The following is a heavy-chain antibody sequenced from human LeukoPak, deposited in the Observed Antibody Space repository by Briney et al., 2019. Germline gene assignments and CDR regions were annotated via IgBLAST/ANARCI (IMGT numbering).Heavy chain of an antibody. CDR1: GGSISSYY. Sequence: SENLSLTCTVSGGSISSYYWSWIRQPAGKGLEWIGRIYTSGSTNYNPSLKSRVTMSVDTSKNQFSLKLSSVTAADTAVYYCARETTVDYGDYVTYYYGMDVWGQGTTVTVSS. V-gene: IGHV4-4*07. J-gene: IGHJ6*02. CDR3: ARETTVDYGDYVTYYYGMDV. CDR2: IYTSGST. D-gene: IGHD4-17*01.